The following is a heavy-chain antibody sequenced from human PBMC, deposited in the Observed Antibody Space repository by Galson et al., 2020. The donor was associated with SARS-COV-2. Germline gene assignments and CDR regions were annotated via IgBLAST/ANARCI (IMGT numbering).Heavy chain of an antibody. CDR2: ISYDGSEK. D-gene: IGHD6-19*01. J-gene: IGHJ3*02. CDR1: GFTFFSYA. V-gene: IGHV3-30*04. Sequence: GGSLRLSCAASGFTFFSYAINWVRQAPGKGLEWVAVISYDGSEKYYADSVKGRFTISRDNSRNTLYLQVESLRPEDTAGYYCARSGPSLAGTMGACDIWCQGTMVTVSS. CDR3: ARSGPSLAGTMGACDI.